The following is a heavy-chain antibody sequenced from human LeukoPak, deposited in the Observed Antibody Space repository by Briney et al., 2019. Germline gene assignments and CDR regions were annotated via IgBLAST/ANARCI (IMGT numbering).Heavy chain of an antibody. D-gene: IGHD2-15*01. Sequence: ASAKVSCKASGYTFTGYYMHWVRQAPGQGLEWMGWINPNSGGTNYAQKFQGRVTMTRDTSISTAYMELSRLRSDDTAVYYCAREQNSYCSGGSCYSSPNFDYWGQGTLVTVSS. CDR3: AREQNSYCSGGSCYSSPNFDY. V-gene: IGHV1-2*02. J-gene: IGHJ4*02. CDR1: GYTFTGYY. CDR2: INPNSGGT.